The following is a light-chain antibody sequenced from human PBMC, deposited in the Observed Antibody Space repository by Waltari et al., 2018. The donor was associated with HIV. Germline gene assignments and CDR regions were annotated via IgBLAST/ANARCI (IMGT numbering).Light chain of an antibody. J-gene: IGLJ3*02. Sequence: SFELTQPPSVSASPGQTASITCSGVKLGGNHASWYQHKPGQSPVFVIYHDTKRPSGIPERFSGSGSGNAGTVTNGGTQALDEAVYYCQGWDSFTGVVGGGTKLTVL. V-gene: IGLV3-1*01. CDR1: KLGGNH. CDR2: HDT. CDR3: QGWDSFTGV.